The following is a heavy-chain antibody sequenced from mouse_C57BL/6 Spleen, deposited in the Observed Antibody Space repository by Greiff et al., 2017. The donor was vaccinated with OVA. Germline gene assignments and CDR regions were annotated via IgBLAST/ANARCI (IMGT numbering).Heavy chain of an antibody. J-gene: IGHJ4*01. CDR3: ARGGDYDVSYAMDY. V-gene: IGHV1-26*01. Sequence: EVQLQQSGPELVKPGASVKISCKASGYTFTDYYMNWVKQSHGKSLEWIGDINPNNGGTSYNQKFKGKATLTVDKSSSTAYMELRSLTSEDSAVYYCARGGDYDVSYAMDYWGQGTSVTVSS. D-gene: IGHD2-4*01. CDR2: INPNNGGT. CDR1: GYTFTDYY.